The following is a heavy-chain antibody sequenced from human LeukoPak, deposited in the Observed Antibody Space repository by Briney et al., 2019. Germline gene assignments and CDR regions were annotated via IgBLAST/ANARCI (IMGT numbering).Heavy chain of an antibody. CDR3: ARDLVAAAGFEYFQH. CDR1: GFTFSSYW. D-gene: IGHD6-13*01. V-gene: IGHV3-7*01. Sequence: PGGSLRLSCAASGFTFSSYWMSWARQAPGKGLEWVANIKQDGSEKYYVDSVKGRFTISRDNAKNSLYLQMNSLRAEDTAVYYCARDLVAAAGFEYFQHWGQGTLVTVSS. J-gene: IGHJ1*01. CDR2: IKQDGSEK.